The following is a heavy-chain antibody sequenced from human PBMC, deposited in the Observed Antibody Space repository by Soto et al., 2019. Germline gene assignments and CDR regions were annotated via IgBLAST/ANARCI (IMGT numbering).Heavy chain of an antibody. CDR1: GFTFSGSA. J-gene: IGHJ4*02. V-gene: IGHV3-73*02. CDR2: IKTRSYNYAT. CDR3: SRLWAGGDDRDSPPYYLDS. D-gene: IGHD3-16*01. Sequence: EVQLVESGGGLVQPGGSVIISCAASGFTFSGSAIHWVRQADGKGLEWLGRIKTRSYNYATAYTASLKGRFTIPRDDSKNTAYLQINSLKTEETAVYCCSRLWAGGDDRDSPPYYLDSWGQGTLVTVSS.